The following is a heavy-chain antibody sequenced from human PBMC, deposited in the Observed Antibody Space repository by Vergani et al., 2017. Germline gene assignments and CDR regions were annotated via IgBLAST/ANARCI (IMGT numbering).Heavy chain of an antibody. Sequence: QVQLQESGPGLVKPSQTLSLTCTVSGDSISRGGYYWNWIRQHPGKGLEWIGYIYYSGSTNYNSSLKSRVSMSVDTSKNQFSLRLSSVTAADTAVYYRAREVGTEGFDYWGQGTLVTVSS. CDR1: GDSISRGGYY. J-gene: IGHJ4*02. CDR2: IYYSGST. D-gene: IGHD2-21*02. CDR3: AREVGTEGFDY. V-gene: IGHV4-31*03.